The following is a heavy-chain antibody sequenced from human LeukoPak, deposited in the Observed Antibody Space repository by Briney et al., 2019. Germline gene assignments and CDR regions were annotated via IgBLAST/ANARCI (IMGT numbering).Heavy chain of an antibody. J-gene: IGHJ4*02. CDR2: IGISSGNT. CDR1: GFRFSDYS. CDR3: ARDYKYAFDN. Sequence: GGSLRLSCAASGFRFSDYSMNWVRQAPGKGLEWISYIGISSGNTNYADSVKGRFTISGDKAKDSLYLQTNSLRVEDTAVYYCARDYKYAFDNWGQGTLVTVSS. V-gene: IGHV3-48*01. D-gene: IGHD5-24*01.